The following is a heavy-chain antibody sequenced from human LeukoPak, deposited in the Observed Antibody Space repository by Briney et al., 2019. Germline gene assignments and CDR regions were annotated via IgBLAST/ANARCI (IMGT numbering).Heavy chain of an antibody. Sequence: SETLSLTCTVSGGSISSYHWSWIRQPPGKGLEYIGCLYHSGSTNYNPSLKSRVTTSVDTSRNELSLTLNSVTAADTAVYYCAYSRLWLAFDSWGQGILVTVSS. V-gene: IGHV4-59*01. CDR2: LYHSGST. CDR1: GGSISSYH. J-gene: IGHJ4*02. CDR3: AYSRLWLAFDS. D-gene: IGHD6-19*01.